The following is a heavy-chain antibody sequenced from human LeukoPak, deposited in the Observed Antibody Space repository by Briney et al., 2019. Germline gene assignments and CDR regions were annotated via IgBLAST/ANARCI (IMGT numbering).Heavy chain of an antibody. CDR1: GFTFSSYE. D-gene: IGHD3-22*01. V-gene: IGHV3-48*03. J-gene: IGHJ4*02. Sequence: GGSLRLSCAASGFTFSSYEMNWVRQAPGKGLEWVSYISSSGSTIYYADSVKGRFTISRDNAKNSLYLQMNSPRAEDTAVYYCARGGSGYYFDYWGQGTLVTVSS. CDR2: ISSSGSTI. CDR3: ARGGSGYYFDY.